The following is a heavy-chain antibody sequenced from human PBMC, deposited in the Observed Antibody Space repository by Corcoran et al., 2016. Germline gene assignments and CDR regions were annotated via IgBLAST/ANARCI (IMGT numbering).Heavy chain of an antibody. D-gene: IGHD3-22*01. J-gene: IGHJ4*02. CDR1: GFTVTSNY. CDR2: IYSDSST. Sequence: EVQLVESGGGLIQPGGSLRLSCAASGFTVTSNYMTWVRQAPGKGLEWVSAIYSDSSTHYADSLKGRFTISRDNSKNTLDLQMNSLRAEDTAVYYCASYYDNSGYHDYWGQGTLVTVSS. V-gene: IGHV3-53*01. CDR3: ASYYDNSGYHDY.